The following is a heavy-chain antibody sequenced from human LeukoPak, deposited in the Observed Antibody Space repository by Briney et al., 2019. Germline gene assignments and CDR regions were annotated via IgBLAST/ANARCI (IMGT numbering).Heavy chain of an antibody. J-gene: IGHJ4*02. V-gene: IGHV5-51*01. CDR3: ARPVSLLGGDSDFDY. D-gene: IGHD2-21*02. Sequence: GESLKISCKGSGYSFTSYWIGWVRQMPGKGLEWMGIIYPGDSDTRYSPSFQGQATISADKSISTAYLQWSSLKASDTAMYYCARPVSLLGGDSDFDYWGQGTLVTVSS. CDR1: GYSFTSYW. CDR2: IYPGDSDT.